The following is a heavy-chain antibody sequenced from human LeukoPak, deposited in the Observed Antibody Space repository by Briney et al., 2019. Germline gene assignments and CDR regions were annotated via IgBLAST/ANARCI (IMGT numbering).Heavy chain of an antibody. J-gene: IGHJ6*02. CDR3: ATRPSSTSGYYYGMDV. V-gene: IGHV1-24*01. D-gene: IGHD2-2*01. CDR1: GYTLTELS. Sequence: ASVKVSCKVSGYTLTELSMHWVRQAPGKGLEWMGGFDPEDGETIYAQKFQGRVTMTEDTSTDTAYMELSSLRSEDTAVYYCATRPSSTSGYYYGMDVWGQGTTVTVSS. CDR2: FDPEDGET.